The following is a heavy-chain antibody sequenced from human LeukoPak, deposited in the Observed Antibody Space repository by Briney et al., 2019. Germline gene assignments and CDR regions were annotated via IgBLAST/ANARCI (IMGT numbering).Heavy chain of an antibody. Sequence: KPGGSLRLSCAASGFTFSNAWMSWVRQAPGKGLEWVGRIKSKTDGGTTDYAAPVKGRFTISRDNSKNTLYLQMNSLRAEDAAVYYCAKVKARGDMVRGVRPPYYFDYWGQGTLVTVSS. V-gene: IGHV3-15*01. CDR3: AKVKARGDMVRGVRPPYYFDY. CDR2: IKSKTDGGTT. J-gene: IGHJ4*02. D-gene: IGHD3-10*01. CDR1: GFTFSNAW.